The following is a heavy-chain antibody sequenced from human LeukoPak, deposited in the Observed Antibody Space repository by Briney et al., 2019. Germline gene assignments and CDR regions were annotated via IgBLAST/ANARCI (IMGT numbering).Heavy chain of an antibody. CDR1: GFIFDDYA. Sequence: GGSLRLSCAASGFIFDDYAMHWVRQPPGKGLEWVSGISWNSGSIAYADSVKGRFTISRDNAKNSLYLQMNSLRAEDTALYYRATSRDYVWGSYRYYFDYWGQGTLVTVSS. V-gene: IGHV3-9*01. CDR2: ISWNSGSI. J-gene: IGHJ4*02. D-gene: IGHD3-16*02. CDR3: ATSRDYVWGSYRYYFDY.